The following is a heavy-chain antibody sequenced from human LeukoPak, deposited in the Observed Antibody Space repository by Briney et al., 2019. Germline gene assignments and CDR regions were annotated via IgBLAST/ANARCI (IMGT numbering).Heavy chain of an antibody. CDR2: IYSGGST. D-gene: IGHD4-17*01. J-gene: IGHJ4*02. CDR1: GFTFSDYY. CDR3: ARDPYGDRDY. V-gene: IGHV3-53*01. Sequence: SGGSLRLSCAASGFTFSDYYMSWVRQAPGKGLEWVSVIYSGGSTYYADSVKGRFTISRDNSKNTLYLQMNSLRAEDTAVYYCARDPYGDRDYWGQGTLVTVSS.